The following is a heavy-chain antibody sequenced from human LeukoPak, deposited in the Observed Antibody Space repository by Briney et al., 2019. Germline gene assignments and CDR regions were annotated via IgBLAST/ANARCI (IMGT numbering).Heavy chain of an antibody. Sequence: SETLSLTCTVSGGSISSSSYYWGWIRQPPGKGLEWIGSVYYSGSTYYNPSLKSRVTISIDTSKNQFSLKLSSVTAADTAVYYCARGGNYWPQWWFDPWGRGTLVSVSS. CDR2: VYYSGST. CDR3: ARGGNYWPQWWFDP. CDR1: GGSISSSSYY. V-gene: IGHV4-39*07. J-gene: IGHJ5*02. D-gene: IGHD1-26*01.